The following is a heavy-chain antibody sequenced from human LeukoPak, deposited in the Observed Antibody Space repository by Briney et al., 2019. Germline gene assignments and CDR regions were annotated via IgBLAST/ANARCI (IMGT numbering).Heavy chain of an antibody. V-gene: IGHV1-18*01. CDR1: GYTFTSYG. J-gene: IGHJ4*02. Sequence: ASVKVSCKASGYTFTSYGISWVRQAPGQGLEWMGWISAYDGNTDYAQNLQGRVTMTTDTSTSTAYMELRSLRSDDTAVYYCARAVRGYSYAYLPYWGQGTLVTVSS. D-gene: IGHD5-18*01. CDR3: ARAVRGYSYAYLPY. CDR2: ISAYDGNT.